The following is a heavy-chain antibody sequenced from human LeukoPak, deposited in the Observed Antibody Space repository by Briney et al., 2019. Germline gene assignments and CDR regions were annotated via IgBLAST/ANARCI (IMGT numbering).Heavy chain of an antibody. CDR3: ARNTPAAHLDY. J-gene: IGHJ4*02. CDR1: GFSLASSGTS. V-gene: IGHV2-70*17. CDR2: IDWDGDK. Sequence: SGPTLVNPTQTLTLTCTFSGFSLASSGTSVNWFRQPPGKALEWLARIDWDGDKFYSTPLKTRLSVSQDTSKRQVVLTVTNVDLVDTATYFCARNTPAAHLDYWGPGILVTVFS. D-gene: IGHD2-15*01.